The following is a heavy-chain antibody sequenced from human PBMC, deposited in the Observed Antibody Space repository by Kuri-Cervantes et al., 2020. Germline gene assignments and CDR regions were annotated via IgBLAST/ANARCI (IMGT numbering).Heavy chain of an antibody. Sequence: GESLKISCAASGFTFSSYAMHWVRQAPGKGLEWVAVIWYDGSNKYYADSVKGRFTISRDNSKNTLYLQMNSLRAEDTAVYYCARQALRITMVRGGYGMDVWGQGTTVTVSS. J-gene: IGHJ6*02. D-gene: IGHD3-10*01. V-gene: IGHV3-33*08. CDR1: GFTFSSYA. CDR2: IWYDGSNK. CDR3: ARQALRITMVRGGYGMDV.